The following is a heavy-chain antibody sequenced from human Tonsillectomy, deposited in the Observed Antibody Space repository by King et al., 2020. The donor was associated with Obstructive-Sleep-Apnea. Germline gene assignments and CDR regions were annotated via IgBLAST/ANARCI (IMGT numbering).Heavy chain of an antibody. CDR3: ARHRGVEDYGGYGDYFDY. CDR1: GGSISNYY. Sequence: QLQESGPGLVKPSETLSLTCTVSGGSISNYYWSWIRQPPGKGLEWIGYMYYSGNTNFNPSLNSRVTISADTSTIQFSLRLSSVTAADTAIYYCARHRGVEDYGGYGDYFDYWGQGTLVTVSS. CDR2: MYYSGNT. D-gene: IGHD5-12*01. J-gene: IGHJ4*02. V-gene: IGHV4-59*08.